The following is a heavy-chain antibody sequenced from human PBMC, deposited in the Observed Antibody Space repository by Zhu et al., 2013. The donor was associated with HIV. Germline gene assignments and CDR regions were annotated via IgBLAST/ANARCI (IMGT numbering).Heavy chain of an antibody. J-gene: IGHJ6*02. CDR3: AREERKSQSDSYYGWLDV. Sequence: QVQLVQSGAEVRKPGASVKVSCKASGYTFNNYDIHWVRQAAGQGLEWMGWMNPNSGNTGYAHRLQGRITITRNTSITTVYMELSSLTSDDTAVYFCAREERKSQSDSYYGWLDVWGQGTTVTVSS. D-gene: IGHD3-10*01. CDR2: MNPNSGNT. CDR1: GYTFNNYD. V-gene: IGHV1-8*02.